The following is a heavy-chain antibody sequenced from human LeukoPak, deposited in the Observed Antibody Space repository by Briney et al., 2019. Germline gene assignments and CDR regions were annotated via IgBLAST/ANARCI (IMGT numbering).Heavy chain of an antibody. V-gene: IGHV3-74*01. CDR1: GFTFSSYW. CDR3: ARGLKGIAAAGTYYFDY. D-gene: IGHD6-13*01. Sequence: GGSLRLSCAASGFTFSSYWMHWVRQAPGKGLVWVSRINSDGSSTSYADSVKGRFTISRDSAKNTLYLQMNSLRAEDTAVYYCARGLKGIAAAGTYYFDYWGQGTLVTVSS. CDR2: INSDGSST. J-gene: IGHJ4*02.